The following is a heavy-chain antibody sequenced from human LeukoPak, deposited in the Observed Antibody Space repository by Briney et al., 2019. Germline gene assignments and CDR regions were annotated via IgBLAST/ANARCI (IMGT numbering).Heavy chain of an antibody. D-gene: IGHD6-13*01. CDR2: IYWNDDK. CDR1: GFSLSTSGVG. J-gene: IGHJ5*02. CDR3: AHSYSSSWSNWFDP. V-gene: IGHV2-5*01. Sequence: PTLVKPTQTLTLTCTSSGFSLSTSGVGVVWIRQPPGKALEWIALIYWNDDKRYSPSLKSRLTITKDTSKNQVVLTMTNMDSVDTATYYCAHSYSSSWSNWFDPWGQGTLVTVSS.